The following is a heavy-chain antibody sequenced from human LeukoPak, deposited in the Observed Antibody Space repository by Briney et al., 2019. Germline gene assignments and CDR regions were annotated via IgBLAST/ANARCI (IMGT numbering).Heavy chain of an antibody. Sequence: KPSQTLSLTSAASGYSISSGYYWGWIRQPPGKRLEWIVSIYHIGSTYYNTSLKSRVTRSVDTFKNQCSLKLSSVAAADRAVYYCARDGRYFDWLIVGYDIWGQGTMVTVSS. V-gene: IGHV4-38-2*02. CDR1: GYSISSGYY. CDR3: ARDGRYFDWLIVGYDI. D-gene: IGHD3-9*01. J-gene: IGHJ3*02. CDR2: IYHIGST.